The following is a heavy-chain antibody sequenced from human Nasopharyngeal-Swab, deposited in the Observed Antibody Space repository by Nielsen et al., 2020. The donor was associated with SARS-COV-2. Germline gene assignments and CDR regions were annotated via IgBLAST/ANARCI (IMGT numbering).Heavy chain of an antibody. CDR3: TRAGYSGSYGGFDS. J-gene: IGHJ4*02. CDR1: GFTFNSYW. V-gene: IGHV3-74*01. D-gene: IGHD1-26*01. CDR2: INTDATST. Sequence: GGSLRLSCAASGFTFNSYWMHWVRPAPGKGLVWVSRINTDATSTSYADSVKGRFTIFRDNAKNMVFLQMNSLTAEDTAIYYCTRAGYSGSYGGFDSWGQGTLVSVSS.